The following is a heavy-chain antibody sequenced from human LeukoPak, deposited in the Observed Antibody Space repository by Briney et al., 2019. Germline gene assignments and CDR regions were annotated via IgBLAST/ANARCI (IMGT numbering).Heavy chain of an antibody. CDR1: GFTFSSYA. CDR2: ISGSGGST. D-gene: IGHD6-19*01. Sequence: GGSLTLSCAASGFTFSSYAMSWVRQPPGKGLEWVSAISGSGGSTYYADPVKGRFTRSRDNSKYTLYLQMNRLRAEDTAVYYWAKAGYSSGWSVAWGQGTLVTVSS. V-gene: IGHV3-23*01. J-gene: IGHJ5*02. CDR3: AKAGYSSGWSVA.